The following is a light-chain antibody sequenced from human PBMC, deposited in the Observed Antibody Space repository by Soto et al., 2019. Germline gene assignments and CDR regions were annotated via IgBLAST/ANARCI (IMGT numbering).Light chain of an antibody. CDR2: GAS. CDR3: QEYIQWPPGM. Sequence: EIVLTQSPATLSVSAGGTVTLSCRASQSIRTNVAWYQQIPGQAPRLLVYGASTRATGVPARFSGSGSGIEFTLTISSLQSEDFAVYYCQEYIQWPPGMFGPGTTVDIK. CDR1: QSIRTN. J-gene: IGKJ1*01. V-gene: IGKV3-15*01.